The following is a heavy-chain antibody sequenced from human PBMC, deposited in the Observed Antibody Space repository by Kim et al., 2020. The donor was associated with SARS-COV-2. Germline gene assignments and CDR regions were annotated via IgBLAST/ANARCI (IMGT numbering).Heavy chain of an antibody. CDR3: ASAYSSSWYHSRVDY. D-gene: IGHD6-13*01. V-gene: IGHV1-3*01. Sequence: QKFRGRVTITRDTSASKAYMELGSLRSEDTAVYYCASAYSSSWYHSRVDYWGQGTLVTVSS. J-gene: IGHJ4*02.